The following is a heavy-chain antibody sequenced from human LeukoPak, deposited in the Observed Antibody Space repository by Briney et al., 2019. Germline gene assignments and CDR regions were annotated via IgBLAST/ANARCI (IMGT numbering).Heavy chain of an antibody. D-gene: IGHD3-16*01. V-gene: IGHV3-11*04. Sequence: GGSLRLSCAAFGFTFSDYYMSWIRQAPGKGLEWVSYISSSGSTIYYVDSVKGRFTISRDNAKNSLYLQMNSLRAEDTAVYYCARSPYYDYVWGSLQVLYYFDYWGRGTLVTVSS. CDR1: GFTFSDYY. J-gene: IGHJ4*02. CDR3: ARSPYYDYVWGSLQVLYYFDY. CDR2: ISSSGSTI.